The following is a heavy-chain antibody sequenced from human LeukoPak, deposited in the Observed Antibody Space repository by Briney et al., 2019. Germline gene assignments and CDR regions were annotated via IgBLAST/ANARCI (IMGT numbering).Heavy chain of an antibody. J-gene: IGHJ3*02. V-gene: IGHV3-7*01. CDR2: TKQDGSEK. D-gene: IGHD1-26*01. CDR1: GFTFSSYA. Sequence: AGSLRFSCAASGFTFSSYAMSRVRQAPGNGLEWVANTKQDGSEKYYVDSVKGRFTISRDHAKSSLYLQMNSLRAEDTAVYYCARDLLGGSYRAFDIWGQGTMVTVSS. CDR3: ARDLLGGSYRAFDI.